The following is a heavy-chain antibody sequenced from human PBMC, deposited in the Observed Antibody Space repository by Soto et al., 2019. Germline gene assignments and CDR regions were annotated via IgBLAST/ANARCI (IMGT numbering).Heavy chain of an antibody. V-gene: IGHV3-30*18. D-gene: IGHD3-10*01. CDR1: GFTFSSYG. CDR2: ISYDGSNK. CDR3: AKDGGITRVRGVTHYYYGMDV. Sequence: GGSLRLSCAASGFTFSSYGMHWVRQAPGKGLEWVAVISYDGSNKYYADSVKGRFTISRDNSKNTLYLQMNSLRAEDTAVYYCAKDGGITRVRGVTHYYYGMDVWGQGTTVTVSS. J-gene: IGHJ6*02.